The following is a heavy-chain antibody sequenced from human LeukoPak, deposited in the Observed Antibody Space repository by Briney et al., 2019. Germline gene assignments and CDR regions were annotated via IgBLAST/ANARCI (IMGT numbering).Heavy chain of an antibody. V-gene: IGHV4-34*01. J-gene: IGHJ4*02. Sequence: SETLSLTCAVYGGSFSGYYWSWIRQPPGKGLEWIGEINHSGSTNYNPPLKSRVTISVDTSKNQFSLKLSSVTAADTAVYYCARGLYGSGSYYRPLSYYFDYWGQGTLVTVSS. CDR1: GGSFSGYY. CDR3: ARGLYGSGSYYRPLSYYFDY. CDR2: INHSGST. D-gene: IGHD3-10*01.